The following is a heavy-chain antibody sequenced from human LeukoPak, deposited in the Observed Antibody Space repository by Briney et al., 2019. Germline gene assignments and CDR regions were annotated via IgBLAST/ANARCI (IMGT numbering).Heavy chain of an antibody. CDR1: GFTFSNYA. V-gene: IGHV3-23*01. J-gene: IGHJ6*02. Sequence: QPGGSLRLSCAASGFTFSNYAMSWVRQAPGKGLEWVSTISDRGGSTYYADSVKGRFTISRDNSKNTLYLQMNSLRAEDTAIHYCAKVPYSDYGLRRPPFMDVWGQGTTVAVSS. D-gene: IGHD3-10*01. CDR3: AKVPYSDYGLRRPPFMDV. CDR2: ISDRGGST.